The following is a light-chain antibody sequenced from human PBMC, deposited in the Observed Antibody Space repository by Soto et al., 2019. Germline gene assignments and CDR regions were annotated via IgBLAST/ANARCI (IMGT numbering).Light chain of an antibody. CDR2: KAS. V-gene: IGKV1-5*03. CDR1: QSISSR. Sequence: DIQMTQSPSTLSVSVGDRVTIPCRASQSISSRLAWYQQKPGKAPKLLIYKASSLEGGVPSRFSGSGSGTEFTLTISCLQPDDFATYYYQQYNSYSSTWTFGQGTKVEIK. J-gene: IGKJ1*01. CDR3: QQYNSYSSTWT.